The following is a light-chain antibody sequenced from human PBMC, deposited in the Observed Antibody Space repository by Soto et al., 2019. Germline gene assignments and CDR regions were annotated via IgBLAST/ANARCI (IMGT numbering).Light chain of an antibody. CDR1: QPISNY. Sequence: DIQMTQSPSSLSASVGDRVTITCRASQPISNYLNWYQQKPGKAPKFLISAASTLQSGVPSRFSGYGSGTDFALAISSLHPDDFATDYCQQSYTFPFTFGQGTKLDIK. V-gene: IGKV1-39*01. J-gene: IGKJ2*01. CDR2: AAS. CDR3: QQSYTFPFT.